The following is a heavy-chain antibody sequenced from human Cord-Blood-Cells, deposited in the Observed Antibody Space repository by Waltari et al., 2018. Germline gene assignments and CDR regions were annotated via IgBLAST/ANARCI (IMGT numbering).Heavy chain of an antibody. J-gene: IGHJ4*02. D-gene: IGHD1-26*01. CDR1: RFTFSGYA. CDR3: AKDRSVSYRHNY. Sequence: EVQLLESGGGLVQPGGSLRLSCAASRFTFSGYAMSWVRPAPGKGFAVVSASSGSGVSTYYADSVKVRLTIAIDNSQNTLYLQMGSLRVEDTAVYYCAKDRSVSYRHNYWGQGTLVAGAS. CDR2: SSGSGVST. V-gene: IGHV3-23*01.